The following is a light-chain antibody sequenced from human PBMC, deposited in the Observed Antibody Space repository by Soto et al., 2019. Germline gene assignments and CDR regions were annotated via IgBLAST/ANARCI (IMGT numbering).Light chain of an antibody. CDR1: QSVSSN. V-gene: IGKV3-15*01. CDR2: GAS. J-gene: IGKJ1*01. Sequence: EVVMTQSPATLSVSPGERATLSCRASQSVSSNLVWYQQKPGRAPRLLIYGASTRATGVPARFSGSGSGTEFTLTISSLQSEDLAVYYCQQHSNWPQTCGQWTKVDIK. CDR3: QQHSNWPQT.